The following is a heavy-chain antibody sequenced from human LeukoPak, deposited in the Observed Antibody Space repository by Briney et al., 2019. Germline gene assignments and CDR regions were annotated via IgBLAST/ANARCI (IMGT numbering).Heavy chain of an antibody. Sequence: GGSLRLSCAASGFTFSSYGMYWVRQAPGKGLEWVAFIRYDGSNKYYADSVKGRFAISRDNSKNTFYLQMNSLRAEDTGVYYCTKEGLPSGSSWSAWFDPWGQGTLVTVSS. D-gene: IGHD3-10*01. CDR3: TKEGLPSGSSWSAWFDP. CDR1: GFTFSSYG. CDR2: IRYDGSNK. J-gene: IGHJ5*02. V-gene: IGHV3-30*02.